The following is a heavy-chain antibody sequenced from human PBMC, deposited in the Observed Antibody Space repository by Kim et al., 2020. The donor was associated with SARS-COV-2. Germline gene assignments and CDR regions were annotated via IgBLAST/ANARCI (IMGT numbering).Heavy chain of an antibody. CDR2: ISSSSSTI. Sequence: GGSLRLSCAASGFTFSSYSMNWVRQAPGKGLEWVSYISSSSSTIYYADSVKGRFTISRDNAKNSLYLQMNSLRDEDTAVYYCARSSSYYYDSSGYYGAAYYFDCWGQGTLVTVSS. D-gene: IGHD3-22*01. CDR1: GFTFSSYS. V-gene: IGHV3-48*02. J-gene: IGHJ4*02. CDR3: ARSSSYYYDSSGYYGAAYYFDC.